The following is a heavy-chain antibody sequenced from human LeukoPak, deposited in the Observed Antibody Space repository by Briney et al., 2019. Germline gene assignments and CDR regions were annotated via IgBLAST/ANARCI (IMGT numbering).Heavy chain of an antibody. Sequence: GGSLRLSCAASGFTFSDYYMSWIRQAPGKGLEWVSYISGSSSYTNYADSVKGRFTISRDNAKNSLYLQMNSLRAEDTAVYYCAKAANGLDYWGQGTLVTVSS. CDR2: ISGSSSYT. V-gene: IGHV3-11*03. J-gene: IGHJ4*02. CDR3: AKAANGLDY. D-gene: IGHD2-15*01. CDR1: GFTFSDYY.